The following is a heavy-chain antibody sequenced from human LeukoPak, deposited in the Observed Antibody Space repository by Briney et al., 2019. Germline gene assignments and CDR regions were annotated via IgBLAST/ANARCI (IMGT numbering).Heavy chain of an antibody. CDR3: ARDWSATNGLDL. V-gene: IGHV3-7*01. J-gene: IGHJ5*02. CDR1: GFTFRDYG. CDR2: IRQDGYQ. Sequence: GGSLRLSCAASGFTFRDYGMHWVRQAPGKGLEWVANIRQDGYQHYVESVKGRFTISRDNAKNSLFLQMNSLRADDTAVYYCARDWSATNGLDLWGQGTLVTVSS. D-gene: IGHD3-3*01.